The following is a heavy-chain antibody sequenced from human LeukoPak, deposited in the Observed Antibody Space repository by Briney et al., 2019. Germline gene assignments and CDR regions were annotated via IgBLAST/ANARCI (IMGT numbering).Heavy chain of an antibody. J-gene: IGHJ4*02. V-gene: IGHV4-4*07. CDR1: GGSISSYY. Sequence: SETLSLTCTVSGGSISSYYWSWIRQPAGKGLEWIGRIYTSGSNNYNPSLKSRVTMSVDTSKNQFSLKLSSVTAADTAVYYCARDGGFDYYDSSGYYYYWGQGTLVTVSS. D-gene: IGHD3-22*01. CDR3: ARDGGFDYYDSSGYYYY. CDR2: IYTSGSN.